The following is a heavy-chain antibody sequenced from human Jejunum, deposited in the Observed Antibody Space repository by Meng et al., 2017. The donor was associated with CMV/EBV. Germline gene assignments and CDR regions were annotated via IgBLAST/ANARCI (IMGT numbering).Heavy chain of an antibody. CDR3: ARGLYDSSRSTFDY. CDR1: GDSVSSKSAA. D-gene: IGHD6-13*01. Sequence: VKLQQSVPVLVKPSQTLPPICAISGDSVSSKSAAWNWIRQSPSRGLEWLGRAYYRSKWFYDYALSVKSRININPDTSKNRFSLQLNSVTPEDTAVYYCARGLYDSSRSTFDYWGQGTLVTVSS. V-gene: IGHV6-1*01. CDR2: AYYRSKWFY. J-gene: IGHJ4*02.